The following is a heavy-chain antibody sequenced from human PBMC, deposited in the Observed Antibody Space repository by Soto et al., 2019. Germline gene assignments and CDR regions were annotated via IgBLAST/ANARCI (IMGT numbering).Heavy chain of an antibody. CDR1: GYTFTSYG. CDR3: ATRSPAFDY. Sequence: QVQLVQSGPEVKKPGASVKVSCKTSGYTFTSYGISWVRQAPGQGLEWMGWITTDKGKTTYAQKFQGRVTMTTDTPTRTGYMELRSLRSDDTAVYYCATRSPAFDYWGQGTLVTVSS. CDR2: ITTDKGKT. J-gene: IGHJ4*02. V-gene: IGHV1-18*01.